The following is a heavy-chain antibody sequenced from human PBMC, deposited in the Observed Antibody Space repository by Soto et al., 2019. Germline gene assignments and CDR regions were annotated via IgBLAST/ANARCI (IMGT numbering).Heavy chain of an antibody. CDR3: ARDLHHDYGDYALPVDYYGMDV. D-gene: IGHD4-17*01. CDR1: GGTFSSYA. CDR2: IIPIFGTA. Sequence: QVQLVQSGAEVKKPGSSVKVSCKASGGTFSSYAISWVRQAPGQGLEWMGGIIPIFGTANYAQKFQGRVTITADESTSTAYMELSSLRSEDTAVYYCARDLHHDYGDYALPVDYYGMDVWGQGTTVTVSS. J-gene: IGHJ6*02. V-gene: IGHV1-69*12.